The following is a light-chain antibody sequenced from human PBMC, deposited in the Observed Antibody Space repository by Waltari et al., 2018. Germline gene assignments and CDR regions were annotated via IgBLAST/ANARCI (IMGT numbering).Light chain of an antibody. CDR2: KAS. CDR1: QSISSW. J-gene: IGKJ3*01. Sequence: DIQMTQSPSTLSASVGDRVTITCRASQSISSWLAWYQQKPGKATKLLIFKASSLESGVPSRFSGSGSGTEFTLTISSLQPDDFATYYCQQYRAFGPGTKVDIK. CDR3: QQYRA. V-gene: IGKV1-5*03.